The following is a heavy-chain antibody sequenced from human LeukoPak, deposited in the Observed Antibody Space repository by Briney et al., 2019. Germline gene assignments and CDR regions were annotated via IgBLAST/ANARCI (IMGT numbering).Heavy chain of an antibody. J-gene: IGHJ6*02. D-gene: IGHD3-10*01. CDR2: ISYDGTNK. CDR1: GFTFSSYP. Sequence: SGGSLRLSCAASGFTFSSYPMHWVRQAPGKGLEWVAIISYDGTNKYYADSVKGRFTISRDSSKNTLYLQMNSLRAEDTAVYYCARDAEYYGSGRYYHLMRDGMDVWGQGTTVTVSS. V-gene: IGHV3-30*04. CDR3: ARDAEYYGSGRYYHLMRDGMDV.